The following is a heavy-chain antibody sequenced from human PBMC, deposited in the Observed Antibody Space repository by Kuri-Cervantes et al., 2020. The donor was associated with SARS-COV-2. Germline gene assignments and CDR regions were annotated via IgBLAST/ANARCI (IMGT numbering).Heavy chain of an antibody. V-gene: IGHV3-30-3*01. J-gene: IGHJ4*02. D-gene: IGHD1-1*01. CDR2: ISYDGSNK. CDR1: GFTFSSYA. Sequence: GGSLRLSCAASGFTFSSYAMHWVRQAPGKGLEWVAVISYDGSNKYYADSVKGRFTLSRDNAKNMLFLQMNSLRAEDTAVYYCVRDGDHWNFAYWGQGTLVTVSS. CDR3: VRDGDHWNFAY.